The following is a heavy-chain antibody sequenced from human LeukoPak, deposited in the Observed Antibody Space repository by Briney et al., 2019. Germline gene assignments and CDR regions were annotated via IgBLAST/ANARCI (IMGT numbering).Heavy chain of an antibody. CDR1: GGTFSSYA. Sequence: ASVEVSCKASGGTFSSYAISWVRQAPGQGLEWMGGIIPIFGTANYAQKFQGRITMTIDTSTSTVYMELSSLTSEDTAVYYCARDLFQSYYYDKTGGFDYRGQGTLVTVSS. V-gene: IGHV1-69*05. J-gene: IGHJ4*02. D-gene: IGHD3-22*01. CDR2: IIPIFGTA. CDR3: ARDLFQSYYYDKTGGFDY.